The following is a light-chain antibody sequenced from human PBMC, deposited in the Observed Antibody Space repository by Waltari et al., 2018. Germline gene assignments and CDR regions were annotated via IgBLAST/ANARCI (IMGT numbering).Light chain of an antibody. CDR1: SLRSSY. J-gene: IGLJ2*01. CDR2: GKN. Sequence: SSELTQDPAVSVALGQTVRITCQGDSLRSSYASWNQQKPGQAPVLVIYGKNNRPPGIPDRSAGSSSENTASLTITGAQAEDEADYYGNSRDSSGNLVVFGGGTKLTVL. V-gene: IGLV3-19*01. CDR3: NSRDSSGNLVV.